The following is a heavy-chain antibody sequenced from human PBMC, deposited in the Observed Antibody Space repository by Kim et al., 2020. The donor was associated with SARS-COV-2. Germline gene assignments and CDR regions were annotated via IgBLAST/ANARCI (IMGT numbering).Heavy chain of an antibody. Sequence: GESLKISCKGSGYSFTSYWIGWVRQMPGKGLEWMGIIYPGDSDTRYSPSFQGQVTISADKSISTAYLQWSSLKASDTAMYYCARLREVAVAGRKGVLDYWGQGTLVTVSS. V-gene: IGHV5-51*01. CDR1: GYSFTSYW. D-gene: IGHD6-19*01. CDR3: ARLREVAVAGRKGVLDY. J-gene: IGHJ4*02. CDR2: IYPGDSDT.